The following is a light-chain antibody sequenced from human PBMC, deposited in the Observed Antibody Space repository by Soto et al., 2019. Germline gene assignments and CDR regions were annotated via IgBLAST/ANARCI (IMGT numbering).Light chain of an antibody. Sequence: EVVLTHSPGTLSLSPGERATLSCRASQSISSHYLGWYQQLPGQTPRLLIYGTSKRATVIADRFSGSVSGTDFTLTIRGQEPEDSAVYYCQQYGNSGTFGQGTKLEIK. J-gene: IGKJ2*01. CDR1: QSISSHY. CDR3: QQYGNSGT. V-gene: IGKV3-20*01. CDR2: GTS.